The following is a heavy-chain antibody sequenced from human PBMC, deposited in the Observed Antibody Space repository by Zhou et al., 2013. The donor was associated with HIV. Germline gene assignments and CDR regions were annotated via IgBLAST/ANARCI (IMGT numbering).Heavy chain of an antibody. J-gene: IGHJ5*02. Sequence: QVQLVQSGAEVKKPGSSMKVSCKASGDTFSNYNINWVRHVPGQGLEWMGGVIPIFGTTSYAQKFQGRVTINTDESTSTAYMELSSLRSEDTAVYYCAREDCSSTSCLHNWNYGNWFDPWGQGTLVTVSS. CDR3: AREDCSSTSCLHNWNYGNWFDP. D-gene: IGHD2-2*01. V-gene: IGHV1-69*05. CDR2: VIPIFGTT. CDR1: GDTFSNYN.